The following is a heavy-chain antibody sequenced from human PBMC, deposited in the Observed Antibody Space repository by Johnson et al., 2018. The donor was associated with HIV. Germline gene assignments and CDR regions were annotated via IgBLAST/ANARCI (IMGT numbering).Heavy chain of an antibody. CDR3: ARAPIAAAGTKKDWAFDI. CDR1: GFTFSSYD. CDR2: IGTAGDT. Sequence: VQLVESGGGLVQPGGSLRLSCAASGFTFSSYDMHWVRQATGKGLEWVSAIGTAGDTYYPGSVKGRFTISRDNSKNTLYLQMNSLRAEDTAVYYCARAPIAAAGTKKDWAFDIWGQGTMVTVSS. J-gene: IGHJ3*02. D-gene: IGHD6-13*01. V-gene: IGHV3-13*01.